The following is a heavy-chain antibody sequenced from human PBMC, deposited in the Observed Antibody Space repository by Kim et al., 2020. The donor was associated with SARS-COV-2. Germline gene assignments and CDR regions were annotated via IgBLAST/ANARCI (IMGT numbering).Heavy chain of an antibody. V-gene: IGHV3-15*01. J-gene: IGHJ4*02. CDR3: TTDRRVSATGAIGGFDY. CDR2: IKSKTDGGTT. CDR1: GFTFTNAW. D-gene: IGHD2-15*01. Sequence: GGSLRLSCTASGFTFTNAWMSWVRQAPGKGLEWVGRIKSKTDGGTTDYAAPVKGRFTISRDDSKNTLFLQMNSLKTEDTAVYYCTTDRRVSATGAIGGFDYWGQGTLVTVSS.